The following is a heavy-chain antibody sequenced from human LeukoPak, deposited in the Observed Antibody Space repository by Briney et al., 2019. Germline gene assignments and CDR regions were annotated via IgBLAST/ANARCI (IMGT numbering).Heavy chain of an antibody. J-gene: IGHJ6*02. CDR2: ISYDGSNK. Sequence: GRSLRLSCAASGFTFSSYGMHGVRQAPGKGLEWVAVISYDGSNKYYADSVKGRFTISRDNSKNTLYLQMNSLRAEDTAVYYCAGCSSTSCYKTYYYYYYGMDVWGQGTTVTVSS. CDR3: AGCSSTSCYKTYYYYYYGMDV. D-gene: IGHD2-2*02. CDR1: GFTFSSYG. V-gene: IGHV3-30*03.